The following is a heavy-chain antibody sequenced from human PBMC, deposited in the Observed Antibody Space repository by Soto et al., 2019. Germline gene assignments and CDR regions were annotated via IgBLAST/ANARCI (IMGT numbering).Heavy chain of an antibody. J-gene: IGHJ6*02. CDR2: IIPMFGT. CDR1: GGTFNNYA. CDR3: ARPNSYGVTFHYYYGMDV. D-gene: IGHD4-17*01. V-gene: IGHV1-69*01. Sequence: QVQLVQSGAEVKRPGSSVKVSCEAPGGTFNNYAITWVRQAPGQGLEWMGGIIPMFGTNYAQKFQDRVTITADESTGTAYMELSSLRSEDTAVYFCARPNSYGVTFHYYYGMDVWGQGTTVTVSS.